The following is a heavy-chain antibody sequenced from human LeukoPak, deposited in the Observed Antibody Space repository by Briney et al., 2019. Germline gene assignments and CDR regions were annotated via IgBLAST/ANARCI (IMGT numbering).Heavy chain of an antibody. J-gene: IGHJ5*02. CDR1: GGSIRSLGYS. CDR3: ARSVSAYAGRGWFDP. CDR2: MYYTGTT. V-gene: IGHV4-39*07. Sequence: SETLSLTCSVSGGSIRSLGYSWGWIRQPPGKGLEWIASMYYTGTTYYNPSLESRVTMSVHTSKNQFSLNLTSVTAADTAVFYCARSVSAYAGRGWFDPWGQGTLVTVSS. D-gene: IGHD5-12*01.